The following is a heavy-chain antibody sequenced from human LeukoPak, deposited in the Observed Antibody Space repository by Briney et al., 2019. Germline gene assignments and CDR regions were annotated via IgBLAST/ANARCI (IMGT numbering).Heavy chain of an antibody. CDR1: GGSISSYY. CDR3: ARVRQWLFSYFDY. V-gene: IGHV4-59*08. D-gene: IGHD3-22*01. J-gene: IGHJ4*02. CDR2: IYYSGST. Sequence: SETLSLTCTVSGGSISSYYWSWIRQPPGKGLEWIGYIYYSGSTNYNPSLKSRVTISVDTSKNQFSLKLSSVTAADTAVYYCARVRQWLFSYFDYWGQGTLVTVSS.